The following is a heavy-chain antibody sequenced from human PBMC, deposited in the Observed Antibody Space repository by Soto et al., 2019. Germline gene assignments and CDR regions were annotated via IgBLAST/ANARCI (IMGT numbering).Heavy chain of an antibody. Sequence: QVQLQESGPGLVKPSETLSLTCTVSGGSIKNGDNYWSWIRQFAGKGLEWIGYIYNNGATHYNPSLKSRVTISVDTSKNQFSLNLSSVTAADTALYYCARVTREYGDSRFDYWGQGSLVTVSS. J-gene: IGHJ4*02. D-gene: IGHD2-21*02. V-gene: IGHV4-31*03. CDR1: GGSIKNGDNY. CDR2: IYNNGAT. CDR3: ARVTREYGDSRFDY.